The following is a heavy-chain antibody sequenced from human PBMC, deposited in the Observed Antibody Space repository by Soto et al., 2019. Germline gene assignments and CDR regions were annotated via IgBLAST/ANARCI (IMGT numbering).Heavy chain of an antibody. D-gene: IGHD4-17*01. CDR2: IYYSGST. J-gene: IGHJ4*02. Sequence: QVQLQESGPGLVKPSETLSLTCTVSGGSISSYYWSWIRQPPGKGLEWIGYIYYSGSTNYNPSLKSRVTISVDTSKNQFSLKLSSVTAADTAVYYCARRYGVYFDYWGQGTLDTVSS. CDR3: ARRYGVYFDY. CDR1: GGSISSYY. V-gene: IGHV4-59*08.